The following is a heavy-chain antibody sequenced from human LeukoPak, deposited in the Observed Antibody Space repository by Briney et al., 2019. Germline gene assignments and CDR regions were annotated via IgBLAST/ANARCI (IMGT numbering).Heavy chain of an antibody. Sequence: GGSLRLSCAASGFTFSSYGMHWVRQAPGKGLEWVAVISYDGSNKYYADSVKGRFTISRDNSKNTLYLQMNSLRAEDTAVYYCATLVEMATMIFDYWGQGTLVTVSS. CDR2: ISYDGSNK. CDR1: GFTFSSYG. V-gene: IGHV3-30*03. D-gene: IGHD5-24*01. CDR3: ATLVEMATMIFDY. J-gene: IGHJ4*02.